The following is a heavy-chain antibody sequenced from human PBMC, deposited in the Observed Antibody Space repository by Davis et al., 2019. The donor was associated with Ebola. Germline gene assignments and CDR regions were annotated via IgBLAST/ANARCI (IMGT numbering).Heavy chain of an antibody. CDR1: GGTFSSYA. V-gene: IGHV1-69*04. J-gene: IGHJ5*02. CDR3: ARRGTGWFDP. D-gene: IGHD3-16*01. CDR2: IIPILGIA. Sequence: SVKVSCKASGGTFSSYAINWVRQASGQGLEWMGRIIPILGIANYAQKFQGRVTITADKSTSTAYMELRSLRSDDTAVYYCARRGTGWFDPWGQGTLVTVSS.